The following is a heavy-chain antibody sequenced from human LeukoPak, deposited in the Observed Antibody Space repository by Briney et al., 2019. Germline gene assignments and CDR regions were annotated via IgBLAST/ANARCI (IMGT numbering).Heavy chain of an antibody. CDR1: GGSISRYY. V-gene: IGHV4-4*07. D-gene: IGHD2-2*01. J-gene: IGHJ3*02. CDR2: IYTSGST. Sequence: SETLSLTSTLSGGSISRYYWSWIRQPAGKGLEWIGRIYTSGSTNYNPSLKSRVTMSVDTSKNQFSLKLSSVTAADTAVYYCAREDIVVVPAAKRRAFDIWGQGTMVTVSS. CDR3: AREDIVVVPAAKRRAFDI.